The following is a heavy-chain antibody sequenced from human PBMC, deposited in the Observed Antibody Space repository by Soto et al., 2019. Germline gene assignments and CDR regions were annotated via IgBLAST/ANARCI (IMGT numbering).Heavy chain of an antibody. CDR2: IIPILGIA. CDR1: GGTFSSYT. V-gene: IGHV1-69*02. D-gene: IGHD4-17*01. CDR3: ATYGDAWYFDL. J-gene: IGHJ2*01. Sequence: QVQLVQSGAEVKKPGSSVKVSCKASGGTFSSYTISWVRQAPGQGLEWMGRIIPILGIANYAQKFQGRVTITADKSTSTAYMELSSLRSEDSAVYYCATYGDAWYFDLWGRGTLVTVSS.